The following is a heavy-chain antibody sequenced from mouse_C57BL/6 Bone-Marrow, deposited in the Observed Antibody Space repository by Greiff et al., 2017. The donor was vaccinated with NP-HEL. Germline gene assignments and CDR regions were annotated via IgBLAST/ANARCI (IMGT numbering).Heavy chain of an antibody. CDR3: TGAFAY. V-gene: IGHV6-3*01. CDR2: VRLKSDNYAT. Sequence: EVQGVESGGGLVQPGGSMKLSCVASGFTFSNYWMNWVRQSPEKGLEWVAQVRLKSDNYATHYAESVKGRLTISRDDSKSSVYLQMNNLRAEDTGIYYCTGAFAYWGQGTLVTVSA. J-gene: IGHJ3*01. CDR1: GFTFSNYW.